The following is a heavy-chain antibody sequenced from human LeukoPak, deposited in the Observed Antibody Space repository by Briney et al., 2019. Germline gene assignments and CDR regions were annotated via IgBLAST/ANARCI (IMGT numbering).Heavy chain of an antibody. CDR1: GFTFGDYA. Sequence: GGSLRLSCTASGFTFGDYAMSWVRQAPGKGLEWVANIKQDGSEKYYVDSVKGRFTISRDNAKNSLYPQMNSLRAEDTAVYYCARTRRSDFWSGYYYYFDYWGQGTLVTVSS. J-gene: IGHJ4*02. V-gene: IGHV3-7*03. CDR3: ARTRRSDFWSGYYYYFDY. D-gene: IGHD3-3*01. CDR2: IKQDGSEK.